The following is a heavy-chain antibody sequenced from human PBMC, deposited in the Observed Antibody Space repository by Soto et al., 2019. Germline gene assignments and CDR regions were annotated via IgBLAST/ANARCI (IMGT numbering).Heavy chain of an antibody. V-gene: IGHV3-30-3*01. Sequence: PGGSLRLSCAASGFTFISYAMHWVRQAPGKGLEWVAVISYDGSNKYYADSVKGRFTISRDNSKNTLYLQMNSLRAEDTAVYYCARDLLHRRYYYYYYGMDVWGQGTTVTVSS. CDR1: GFTFISYA. J-gene: IGHJ6*02. CDR2: ISYDGSNK. D-gene: IGHD1-26*01. CDR3: ARDLLHRRYYYYYYGMDV.